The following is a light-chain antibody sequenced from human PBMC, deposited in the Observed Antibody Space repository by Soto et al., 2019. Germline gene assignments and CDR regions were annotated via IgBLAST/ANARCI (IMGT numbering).Light chain of an antibody. CDR3: QLYSSYWT. J-gene: IGKJ1*01. CDR1: QDIAIS. V-gene: IGKV1-9*01. CDR2: AAS. Sequence: IQLTQSPSSLPASLGDRATITGRASQDIAISLAWYQQKPGEAPKLLIYAASTLYGGVPPRLSGGGSGTVFTITISSLQPDDFASYYCQLYSSYWTFGQGTKVDIK.